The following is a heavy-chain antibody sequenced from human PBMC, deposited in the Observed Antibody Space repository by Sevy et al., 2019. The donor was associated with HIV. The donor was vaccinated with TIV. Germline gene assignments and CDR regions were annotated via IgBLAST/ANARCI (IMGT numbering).Heavy chain of an antibody. CDR3: TSIYCSGVSCYSGAFDY. Sequence: GGSLRLSCTASGFTFGDYAMSWFRQAPGKGLEWVGFIRSKAYGGTTEYAASVKGRFTISRDDSKSIAYLQMNSLKTEDTAVYYCTSIYCSGVSCYSGAFDYWGQGTLVTVSS. J-gene: IGHJ4*02. V-gene: IGHV3-49*03. CDR2: IRSKAYGGTT. D-gene: IGHD2-15*01. CDR1: GFTFGDYA.